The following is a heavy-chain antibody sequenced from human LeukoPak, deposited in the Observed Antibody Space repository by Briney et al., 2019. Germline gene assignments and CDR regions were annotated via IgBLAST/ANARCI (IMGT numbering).Heavy chain of an antibody. J-gene: IGHJ5*02. CDR2: ISSSGSTI. Sequence: GGSLRLSCAASGFTFSDYYMGWIRQAPGKGLEWVSYISSSGSTIYYADSVKGRFTISRDNAKNSLYLQMNSLRAEDTAVYYCARDPTDTTYYYDSSGSWGQGTLVTVSS. CDR3: ARDPTDTTYYYDSSGS. V-gene: IGHV3-11*01. CDR1: GFTFSDYY. D-gene: IGHD3-22*01.